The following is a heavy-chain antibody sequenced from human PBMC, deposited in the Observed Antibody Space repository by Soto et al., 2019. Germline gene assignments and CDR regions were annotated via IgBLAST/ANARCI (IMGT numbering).Heavy chain of an antibody. CDR1: GASISSGSYY. J-gene: IGHJ5*02. Sequence: QVQLQESGPGLVTPSQTLSLTCTVSGASISSGSYYWSWIRQPPGKGLAWIGYIYYSGNTYYNPYHKSRLTISVDSSKNQFSLKVRSVTAADTAVYYCARARDCSGGTCYAFNWFDPWGQGTLVTVSS. D-gene: IGHD2-15*01. CDR3: ARARDCSGGTCYAFNWFDP. CDR2: IYYSGNT. V-gene: IGHV4-30-4*01.